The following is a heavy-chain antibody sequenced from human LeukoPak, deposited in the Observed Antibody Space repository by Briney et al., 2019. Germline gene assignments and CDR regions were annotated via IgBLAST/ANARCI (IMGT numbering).Heavy chain of an antibody. V-gene: IGHV3-30-3*01. J-gene: IGHJ4*02. CDR1: GFTFSSYA. Sequence: ALRLSCAASGFTFSSYAMHWVRQAPGKGLEWVAVISYDGSNKYYADSVKGRFTISRDNSKNTLYLQMNSLRAEDTAVYYCARDRYRRVVVITGVDYWGQGTLVTVSS. D-gene: IGHD3-22*01. CDR2: ISYDGSNK. CDR3: ARDRYRRVVVITGVDY.